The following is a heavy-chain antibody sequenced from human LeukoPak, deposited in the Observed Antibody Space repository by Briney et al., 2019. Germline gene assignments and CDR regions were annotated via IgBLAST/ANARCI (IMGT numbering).Heavy chain of an antibody. CDR2: INPSGGST. CDR1: GYTFTSYY. D-gene: IGHD3-3*01. CDR3: ARGGQIFGVVIDY. V-gene: IGHV1-46*01. Sequence: ASVKVSCKASGYTFTSYYMHWVRQAPGQGLEWMVIINPSGGSTSYAQKFQGRVTMTRDTSTSTAYMELRSLRSDDTAVYYCARGGQIFGVVIDYWGQGTLVTVSS. J-gene: IGHJ4*02.